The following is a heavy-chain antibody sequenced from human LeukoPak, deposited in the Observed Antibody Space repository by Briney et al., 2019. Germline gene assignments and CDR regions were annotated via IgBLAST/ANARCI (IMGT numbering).Heavy chain of an antibody. CDR3: ARRGIQLWPHDDY. CDR1: GFTFSGYE. J-gene: IGHJ4*02. D-gene: IGHD5-18*01. Sequence: GGSLRLSCTVSGFTFSGYEMNWVRQAPGKGLEWVSYISSSGSTIFYADSVKGRFAISRDNAKNSLYLQMNSLRAEDTAVYYCARRGIQLWPHDDYWGQGTLVTVSS. CDR2: ISSSGSTI. V-gene: IGHV3-48*03.